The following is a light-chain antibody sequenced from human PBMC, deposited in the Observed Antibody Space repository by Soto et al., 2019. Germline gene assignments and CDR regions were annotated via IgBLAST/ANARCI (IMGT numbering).Light chain of an antibody. J-gene: IGKJ1*01. CDR2: GAS. CDR3: QQYSNWPPWT. Sequence: EIVLTQSPGTLSLSPGERATLSCRASQTITSNYLAWYQQKPGQAPRLLIYGASTRATGIPARFSGSGSGTDFTLTISSLQSEDFAVYYCQQYSNWPPWTFGQGTKVDIK. V-gene: IGKV3-15*01. CDR1: QTITSN.